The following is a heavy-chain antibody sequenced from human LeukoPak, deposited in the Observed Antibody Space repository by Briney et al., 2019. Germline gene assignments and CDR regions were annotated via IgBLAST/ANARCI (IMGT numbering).Heavy chain of an antibody. CDR1: GFTFSNYG. Sequence: GGSLRLSCAASGFTFSNYGVRWVRQAPGGGREGVSAISGRGASIYYADSVRGRFTISRDNSKNRLYLQMNSLRAEDTALYYCAKDRGYGSGSYYAYYFDSWGQGTLVTVSS. CDR3: AKDRGYGSGSYYAYYFDS. V-gene: IGHV3-23*01. J-gene: IGHJ4*02. CDR2: ISGRGASI. D-gene: IGHD3-10*01.